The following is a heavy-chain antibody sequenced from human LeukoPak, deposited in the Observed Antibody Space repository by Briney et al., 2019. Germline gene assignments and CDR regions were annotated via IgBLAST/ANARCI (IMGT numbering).Heavy chain of an antibody. V-gene: IGHV4-59*08. D-gene: IGHD3/OR15-3a*01. J-gene: IGHJ4*02. Sequence: PSETLSLTCSLSSGSISSYYWTWLRQPPGKTRQWIGNVYFNGDTSFNPSLKSRVTISVDTSNNQFSLKLTSVTAADTAVYYCARQFGLMRSYRHLDHWGPGILVTVSA. CDR2: VYFNGDT. CDR1: SGSISSYY. CDR3: ARQFGLMRSYRHLDH.